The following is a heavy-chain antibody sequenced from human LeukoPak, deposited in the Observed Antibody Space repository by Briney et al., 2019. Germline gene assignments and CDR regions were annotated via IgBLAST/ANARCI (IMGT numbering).Heavy chain of an antibody. CDR3: VRQIGAGAFDF. J-gene: IGHJ3*01. CDR2: INHSGST. Sequence: PSETLSLTCAVYGGSFSGYYWSWIRQPPGKGLEWIGEINHSGSTNYNPSLKSRVTISVDTSKNQFSLTLRSVTAADTAHYSCVRQIGAGAFDFWGQGTDVTVSS. CDR1: GGSFSGYY. D-gene: IGHD6-13*01. V-gene: IGHV4-34*01.